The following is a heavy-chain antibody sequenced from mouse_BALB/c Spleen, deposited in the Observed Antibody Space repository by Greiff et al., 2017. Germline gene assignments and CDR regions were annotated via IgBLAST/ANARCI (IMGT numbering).Heavy chain of an antibody. CDR2: INPSNGGT. V-gene: IGHV1S81*02. Sequence: VKLQESGAELVKPGASVKLSCKASGYTFTSYYMYWVKQRPGQGLEWIGEINPSNGGTNFNEKFKSKATLTVDKSSSTAYMQLSSLTSEDSAVYYCTRRYGNYRYFDVWGAGTTVSVSS. D-gene: IGHD2-10*02. J-gene: IGHJ1*01. CDR3: TRRYGNYRYFDV. CDR1: GYTFTSYY.